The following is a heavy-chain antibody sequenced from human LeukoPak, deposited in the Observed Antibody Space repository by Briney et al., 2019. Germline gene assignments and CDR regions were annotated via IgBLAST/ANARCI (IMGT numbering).Heavy chain of an antibody. D-gene: IGHD6-19*01. CDR2: ISYDGRNK. Sequence: GGSLRLSCAASGFTFSSYGVHWVRQAPGKGLEWVAVISYDGRNKYYADFVKGRFTISRDNSKNTLYLETNSLRAEDTAVYYCAKDSGSGWYDYWGQGTLVTVSS. V-gene: IGHV3-30*18. J-gene: IGHJ4*02. CDR1: GFTFSSYG. CDR3: AKDSGSGWYDY.